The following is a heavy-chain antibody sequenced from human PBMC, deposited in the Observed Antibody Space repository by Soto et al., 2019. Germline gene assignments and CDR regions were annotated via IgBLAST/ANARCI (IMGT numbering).Heavy chain of an antibody. D-gene: IGHD3-22*01. CDR2: MNPNSGNT. CDR1: GYTFTSYD. J-gene: IGHJ4*02. V-gene: IGHV1-8*01. Sequence: ASVKVSCKASGYTFTSYDINWVRQATGQGLEWMGWMNPNSGNTAYAQKFQGRITMTRNTSISTAYMELSSLRSEDTAVYYCARDRHTYYYDSSGYYWGQGTLVTVSS. CDR3: ARDRHTYYYDSSGYY.